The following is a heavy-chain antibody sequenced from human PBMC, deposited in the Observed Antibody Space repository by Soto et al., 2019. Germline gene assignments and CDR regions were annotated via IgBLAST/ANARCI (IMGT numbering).Heavy chain of an antibody. J-gene: IGHJ4*02. CDR2: ISGHNGNT. Sequence: ASVKVSCKACGYGFTSYGISWVRQAPGQGPEWMGWISGHNGNTNHPQSLQGRVTMTTDTSRNTAYMELRSLRSDDTAVYYCARHRFNYYDDTVYYYFDYWGQGTLVTVSS. CDR1: GYGFTSYG. V-gene: IGHV1-18*04. CDR3: ARHRFNYYDDTVYYYFDY. D-gene: IGHD3-22*01.